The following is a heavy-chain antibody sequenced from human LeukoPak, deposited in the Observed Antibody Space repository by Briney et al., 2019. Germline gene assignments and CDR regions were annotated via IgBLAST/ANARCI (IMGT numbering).Heavy chain of an antibody. Sequence: SETLSLTCTVSGGSISSSSYYWGWIRQPPGKGLEWIGSIYYSGSTYYNPSLKSRVTISVDTSKNPFSLKLSSVTAADTAVYYCARPDYYDSSGSDAFDIWGQGTMVTVSS. V-gene: IGHV4-39*01. CDR2: IYYSGST. CDR1: GGSISSSSYY. CDR3: ARPDYYDSSGSDAFDI. D-gene: IGHD3-22*01. J-gene: IGHJ3*02.